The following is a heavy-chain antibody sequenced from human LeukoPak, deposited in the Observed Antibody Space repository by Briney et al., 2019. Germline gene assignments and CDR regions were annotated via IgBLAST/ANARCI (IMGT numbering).Heavy chain of an antibody. CDR1: GFTFSSYEM. D-gene: IGHD6-19*01. CDR2: MYHSGRT. CDR3: ARGPVIAVTGWGPWELPPAGHDY. Sequence: GSLRLSCAASGFTFSSYEMNWVRQPPGKGLEWIGEMYHSGRTNYNPSLKSRVTISVDKSKNQFSLKLSSVTAADTAIYYCARGPVIAVTGWGPWELPPAGHDYWGQGTLVTVSS. J-gene: IGHJ4*02. V-gene: IGHV4-4*02.